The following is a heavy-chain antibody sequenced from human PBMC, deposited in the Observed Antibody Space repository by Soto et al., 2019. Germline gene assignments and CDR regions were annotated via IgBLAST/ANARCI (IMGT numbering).Heavy chain of an antibody. Sequence: GGSLRLSCAASGFTFSSYTMKWVRQAPGKGLEWVASISSSYYIKYADSVKGRFTISRDNAKNSLYLQMNSLGAEDTAVYYCARGDVVVLTATSNFDYWGQGTLVTVSS. CDR2: ISSSYYI. J-gene: IGHJ4*02. CDR1: GFTFSSYT. CDR3: ARGDVVVLTATSNFDY. D-gene: IGHD2-21*02. V-gene: IGHV3-21*01.